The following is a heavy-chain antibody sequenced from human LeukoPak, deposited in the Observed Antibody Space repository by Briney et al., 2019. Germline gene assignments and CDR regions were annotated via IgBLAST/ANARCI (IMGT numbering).Heavy chain of an antibody. CDR1: GGSISGSNYY. V-gene: IGHV4-39*01. CDR2: LSFGGNT. CDR3: ARHPPWGPWDP. Sequence: SETLSLTCTVSGGSISGSNYYWGWIRQPPGKGLEWIGSLSFGGNTFYNPSLQSRVTISVDTSKNQFSLKLSSMIAADTAVYYCARHPPWGPWDPWGQGTLVTGPS. J-gene: IGHJ5*02. D-gene: IGHD7-27*01.